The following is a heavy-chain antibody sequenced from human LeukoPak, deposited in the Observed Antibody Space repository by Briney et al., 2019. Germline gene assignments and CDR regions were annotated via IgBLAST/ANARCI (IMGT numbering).Heavy chain of an antibody. D-gene: IGHD2-15*01. V-gene: IGHV4-59*01. CDR1: GGSFSGYY. J-gene: IGHJ4*02. CDR3: ARAPYCSGGSCYSKIFDY. CDR2: IYYSGST. Sequence: SETLSLTCAVYGGSFSGYYWSWIRQPPGKGLEWIGYIYYSGSTNYNPSLKSRVTISVDTSKNQFSLKLSSVTAADTAVYYCARAPYCSGGSCYSKIFDYWGQGTLVTVSS.